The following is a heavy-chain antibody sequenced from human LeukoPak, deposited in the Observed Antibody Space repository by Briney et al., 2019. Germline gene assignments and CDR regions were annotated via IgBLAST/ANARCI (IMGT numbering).Heavy chain of an antibody. D-gene: IGHD4-23*01. V-gene: IGHV3-21*01. Sequence: PGXXLRLSCAASGFTFSTYTMNWVRQAPGKGVEWVSYISSSSTYIYYADSVKGRFTIYRDNAKNSLYLQMNNLRAEDTAMYYCARDGDYGGTDFDSWGQGTLVTVSS. CDR2: ISSSSTYI. CDR1: GFTFSTYT. J-gene: IGHJ4*02. CDR3: ARDGDYGGTDFDS.